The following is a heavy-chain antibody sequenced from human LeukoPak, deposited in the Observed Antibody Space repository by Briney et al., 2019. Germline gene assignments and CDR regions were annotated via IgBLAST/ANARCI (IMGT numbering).Heavy chain of an antibody. CDR3: AASKLAVAGPLDY. Sequence: SQTLSLTCAISGDSFSSNSAAWDWIRQSPSRGLEWLGRTYYRSKWYNDYAVSVKSLITINPDTSKNQFSLQLNSVTPEDTAVYYCAASKLAVAGPLDYWGQGTLVTVSS. J-gene: IGHJ4*02. D-gene: IGHD6-19*01. CDR1: GDSFSSNSAA. V-gene: IGHV6-1*01. CDR2: TYYRSKWYN.